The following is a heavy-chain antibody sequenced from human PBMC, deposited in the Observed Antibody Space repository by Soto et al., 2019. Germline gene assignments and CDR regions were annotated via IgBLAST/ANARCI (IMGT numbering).Heavy chain of an antibody. V-gene: IGHV4-59*12. CDR1: AVSISHCY. CDR3: ARDIPHHSSSSHYYGMDV. D-gene: IGHD6-6*01. CDR2: IHYSGST. Sequence: SQNLPLTISVSAVSISHCYYSLCRQPPGKGLEWIGYIHYSGSTKYNPSLKSRVTISADTSKNQFSLKLSSVTAADTAVYYCARDIPHHSSSSHYYGMDVWGQGTTVT. J-gene: IGHJ6*02.